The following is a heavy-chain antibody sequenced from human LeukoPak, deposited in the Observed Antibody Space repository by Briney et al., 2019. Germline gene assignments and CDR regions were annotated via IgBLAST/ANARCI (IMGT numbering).Heavy chain of an antibody. CDR2: ISYSGST. CDR3: ACILFDSSYYYNTDY. D-gene: IGHD3-22*01. CDR1: GGSISTYY. J-gene: IGHJ4*02. Sequence: SETLSLTCTVSGGSISTYYWSWIRQPPGKGLEWSGYISYSGSTNYNPSLRSRVTISVDTSKNHFSLKLSSVTAADTAVYYCACILFDSSYYYNTDYWGQGTLVTVSS. V-gene: IGHV4-59*08.